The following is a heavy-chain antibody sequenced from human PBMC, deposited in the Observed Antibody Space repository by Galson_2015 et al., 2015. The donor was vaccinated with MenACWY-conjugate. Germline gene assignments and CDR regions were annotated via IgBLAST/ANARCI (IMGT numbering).Heavy chain of an antibody. V-gene: IGHV4-59*01. D-gene: IGHD3-3*02. J-gene: IGHJ4*02. CDR2: MYYSGSA. Sequence: ETLSLTCTVSGGSINSYYWSWIRQPPGKGLEWIGYMYYSGSANYNPSLKSRVTISVDTSKNQISLTMTSVTAADTAVYYCARGVNLASMAGYWGQGTLVTVSS. CDR3: ARGVNLASMAGY. CDR1: GGSINSYY.